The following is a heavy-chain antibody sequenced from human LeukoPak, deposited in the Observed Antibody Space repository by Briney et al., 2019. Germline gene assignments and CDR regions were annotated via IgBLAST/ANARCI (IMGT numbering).Heavy chain of an antibody. CDR3: AKGDYYDSSGYIDY. V-gene: IGHV3-23*01. Sequence: PGGSLRLSCAASGFTFSSYAMSWVRQAPGKGLEWVSAIIGSGGSTYYADSVKGRFTISRDNSKNTLYLQMNSLRAEDTAVYYCAKGDYYDSSGYIDYWGQGTLVTVSS. CDR1: GFTFSSYA. D-gene: IGHD3-22*01. J-gene: IGHJ4*02. CDR2: IIGSGGST.